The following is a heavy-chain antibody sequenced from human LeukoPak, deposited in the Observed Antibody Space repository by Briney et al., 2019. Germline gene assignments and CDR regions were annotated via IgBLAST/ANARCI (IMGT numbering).Heavy chain of an antibody. D-gene: IGHD3-22*01. Sequence: SEPLSLTCAVYGGSFSGYYWSWIRQPPGKGLEWIGEINHSGSTNYNPSLKSRVTISVDTSKKQFSLKLSSVTAADTAVYYCARDPDDGSIRGAFDIWGQGTMVNVSS. CDR1: GGSFSGYY. V-gene: IGHV4-34*01. J-gene: IGHJ3*02. CDR2: INHSGST. CDR3: ARDPDDGSIRGAFDI.